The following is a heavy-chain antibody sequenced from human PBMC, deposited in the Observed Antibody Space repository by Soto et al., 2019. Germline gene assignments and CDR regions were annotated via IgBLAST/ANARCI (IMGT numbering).Heavy chain of an antibody. V-gene: IGHV3-23*01. J-gene: IGHJ4*02. CDR2: ISGSGGST. CDR1: GFTFSSYA. D-gene: IGHD4-4*01. Sequence: GGSLRLSCAASGFTFSSYAMSWVRQAPGKGLEWVSAISGSGGSTYYADSVKGRFTISRDNSKNTLYLQMNSLRAEDTAVYYCAHLNDYSNEVDYWGQGTLVTVSS. CDR3: AHLNDYSNEVDY.